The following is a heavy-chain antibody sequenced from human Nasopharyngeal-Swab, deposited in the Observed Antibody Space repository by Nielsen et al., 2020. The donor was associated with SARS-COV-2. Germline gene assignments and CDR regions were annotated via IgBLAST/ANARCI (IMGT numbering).Heavy chain of an antibody. D-gene: IGHD2-2*01. V-gene: IGHV4-34*01. CDR1: GGSFSANY. CDR2: INHSGST. CDR3: ARGLSGVVPAPILGLGPYYYFYYMDV. J-gene: IGHJ6*03. Sequence: GSLRRSCAVSGGSFSANYWGWIRQPPGKGLEWIGEINHSGSTNYNPSLKSRVTISVDTSKSQFSLKLTSVTAADTSVYYCARGLSGVVPAPILGLGPYYYFYYMDVWGKGTTVTVSS.